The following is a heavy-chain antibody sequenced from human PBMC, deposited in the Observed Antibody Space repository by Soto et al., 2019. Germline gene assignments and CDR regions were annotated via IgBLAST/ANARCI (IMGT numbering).Heavy chain of an antibody. CDR1: GGSISSYY. CDR2: IYYSGST. D-gene: IGHD6-13*01. CDR3: ARRTSLHSSQTYYFDY. Sequence: PSETLSLTCTVSGGSISSYYWSWIRQPPGKGLEWIGYIYYSGSTNYNPSLKSRVTISVDTSKNRFSLKLSSVTAADTAVYYCARRTSLHSSQTYYFDYWGQGTLVTVSS. J-gene: IGHJ4*02. V-gene: IGHV4-59*08.